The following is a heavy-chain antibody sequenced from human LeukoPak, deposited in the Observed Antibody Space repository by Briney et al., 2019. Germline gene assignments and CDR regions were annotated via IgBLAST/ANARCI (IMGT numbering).Heavy chain of an antibody. D-gene: IGHD4-17*01. CDR3: ARGFRSVTTWGYFDY. J-gene: IGHJ4*02. CDR2: IYSGGNT. Sequence: GGSLRLSCAASGFTVSTNYMSWVRQAPGKGREWVSLIYSGGNTYYADSVKGRFTISRDNSKNTLYLQMNSLRAEDTAVYYCARGFRSVTTWGYFDYWGQGSLVTVSS. V-gene: IGHV3-66*01. CDR1: GFTVSTNY.